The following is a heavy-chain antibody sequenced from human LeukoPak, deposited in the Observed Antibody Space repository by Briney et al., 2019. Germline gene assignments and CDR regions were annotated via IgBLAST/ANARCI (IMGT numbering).Heavy chain of an antibody. CDR2: IYYSGST. V-gene: IGHV4-39*01. CDR1: GGSISSSSYY. Sequence: SETLSLTCTVSGGSISSSSYYCGWIRQPPGKGLEWIGSIYYSGSTYYNPSLKSRVTISVDTSKNQFSLKLSSVTAADTAVYYCARLRIGGSGRIDYWGQGTLVTVSS. CDR3: ARLRIGGSGRIDY. D-gene: IGHD2-15*01. J-gene: IGHJ4*02.